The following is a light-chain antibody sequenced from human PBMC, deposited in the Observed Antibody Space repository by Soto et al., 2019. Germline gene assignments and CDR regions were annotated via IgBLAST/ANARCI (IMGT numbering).Light chain of an antibody. Sequence: EKLMTQSPAPLSMSPRERATLSCRASQSVNSYLAWYQQKPGQAPRLLIYGASTRATGIPARFSGSGSGTEFTLTISSLQSEDFAVYYCQQYTNWPSWTFGQGTKVEIE. CDR3: QQYTNWPSWT. CDR1: QSVNSY. CDR2: GAS. V-gene: IGKV3-15*01. J-gene: IGKJ1*01.